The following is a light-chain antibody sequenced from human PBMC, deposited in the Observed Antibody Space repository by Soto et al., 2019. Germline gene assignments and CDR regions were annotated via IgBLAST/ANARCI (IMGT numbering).Light chain of an antibody. Sequence: QSALTQPPSASGSPGQSVTISCTGTSSDVGGYNYVSWYQQHPGKAPKVMMYEVSKRPSGVPDRFSGSKSGNTASLTVSGLQAEDEADYYCSSFTSKSTLIFGGGTQLTVL. J-gene: IGLJ2*01. V-gene: IGLV2-8*01. CDR3: SSFTSKSTLI. CDR1: SSDVGGYNY. CDR2: EVS.